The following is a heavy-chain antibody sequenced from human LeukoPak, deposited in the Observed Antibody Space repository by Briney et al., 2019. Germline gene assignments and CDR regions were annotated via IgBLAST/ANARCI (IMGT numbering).Heavy chain of an antibody. Sequence: ASVEVYCKASGYTFTGYYMHWVRQAPGQGLEWMGWINPNSGGTNYAQKFQGRVTMTRDTSISTAYMELSRLRSDDTAVYYCARDVAGLDAFDIWGQGTMVTVSS. CDR3: ARDVAGLDAFDI. CDR2: INPNSGGT. J-gene: IGHJ3*02. V-gene: IGHV1-2*02. CDR1: GYTFTGYY.